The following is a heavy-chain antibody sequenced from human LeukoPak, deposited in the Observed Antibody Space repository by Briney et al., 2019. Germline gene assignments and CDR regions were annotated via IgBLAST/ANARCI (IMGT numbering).Heavy chain of an antibody. V-gene: IGHV3-30*18. Sequence: HPGGSLRLSCAASGFTFSSYGMHWVRQAPGKGLEWVAVISYDGSNKYYADSVKGRFTISRDNSKNTLYLQMNSLRAEDTAVYYCAKQSGPYYDILTGYYFDYWGQGTLVTVSS. CDR3: AKQSGPYYDILTGYYFDY. CDR1: GFTFSSYG. D-gene: IGHD3-9*01. J-gene: IGHJ4*02. CDR2: ISYDGSNK.